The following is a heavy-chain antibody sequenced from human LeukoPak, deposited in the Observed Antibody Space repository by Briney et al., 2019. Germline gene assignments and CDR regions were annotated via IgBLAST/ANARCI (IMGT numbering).Heavy chain of an antibody. Sequence: GGSLRLSCAASGFTFSSYATSWVRQAPGKGLEWVSAISGSGGSTYYADSVKGRFTISRDNSKNTLYLQMNSLRAEDTAVYYCAKGYYDFWSGYHYMDVWGKGTTVTVSS. CDR3: AKGYYDFWSGYHYMDV. CDR2: ISGSGGST. J-gene: IGHJ6*03. CDR1: GFTFSSYA. V-gene: IGHV3-23*01. D-gene: IGHD3-3*01.